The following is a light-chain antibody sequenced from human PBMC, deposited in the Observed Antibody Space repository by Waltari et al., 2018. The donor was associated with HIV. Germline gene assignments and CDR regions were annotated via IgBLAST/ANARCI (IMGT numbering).Light chain of an antibody. Sequence: SYKLTQHTSASGSHRQTARNPFSGDACASLFDDWYQQKPGQVPVVVIYRDNKRPSGIPERFSGSNSGTTVTLTITGVQAEDEADYYCQSTESSGTYWVFGGGTKLTVL. CDR2: RDN. J-gene: IGLJ3*02. CDR1: ACASLF. V-gene: IGLV3-25*03. CDR3: QSTESSGTYWV.